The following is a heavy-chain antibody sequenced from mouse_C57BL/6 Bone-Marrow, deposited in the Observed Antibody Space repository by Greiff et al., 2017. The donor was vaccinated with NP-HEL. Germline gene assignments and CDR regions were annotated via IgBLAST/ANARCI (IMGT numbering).Heavy chain of an antibody. CDR1: GFNIKDDY. Sequence: EVQLQQSGAELVRPGASVKLSCTASGFNIKDDYMHWVKQRPEQGLEWIGWIDPENGDTEYASKVPGKATITADTSSNTAYLQLSSLTSEDTAVYYCATLRGAMDYWGQGTSVTVSA. V-gene: IGHV14-4*01. CDR2: IDPENGDT. CDR3: ATLRGAMDY. J-gene: IGHJ4*01.